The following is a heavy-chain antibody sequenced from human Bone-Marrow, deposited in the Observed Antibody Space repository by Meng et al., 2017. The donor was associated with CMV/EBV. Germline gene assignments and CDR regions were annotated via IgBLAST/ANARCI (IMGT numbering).Heavy chain of an antibody. CDR3: AKDYGGHENWYFDL. Sequence: LRLSCAVYGGSFSGYYWSWIRQPPGKGLEWIGEINHSGSTNYNPSLKSRVTISVETSKNQSSLKLNSVTAADTAVYYCAKDYGGHENWYFDLWGRGTLVTVSS. J-gene: IGHJ2*01. V-gene: IGHV4-34*01. CDR2: INHSGST. D-gene: IGHD4-23*01. CDR1: GGSFSGYY.